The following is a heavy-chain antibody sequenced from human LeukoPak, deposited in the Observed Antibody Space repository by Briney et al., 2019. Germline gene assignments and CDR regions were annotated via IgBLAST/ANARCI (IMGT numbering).Heavy chain of an antibody. Sequence: GGAPRLSCAASGFPFNGYEMNRGRQAPGEGVGWVSYIGRSGATKYYADSVKGRFTISRDSAKHSLYLQMNSLRAEDTALYYCARDTATGYGMDVWGQGTTVTVSS. J-gene: IGHJ6*02. CDR3: ARDTATGYGMDV. CDR2: IGRSGATK. V-gene: IGHV3-48*03. CDR1: GFPFNGYE. D-gene: IGHD5-18*01.